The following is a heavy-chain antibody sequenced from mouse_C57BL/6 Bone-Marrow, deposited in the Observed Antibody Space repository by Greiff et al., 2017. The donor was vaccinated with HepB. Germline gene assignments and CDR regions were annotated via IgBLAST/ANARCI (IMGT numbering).Heavy chain of an antibody. D-gene: IGHD4-1*01. J-gene: IGHJ3*01. V-gene: IGHV1-76*01. CDR1: GYTFTDYY. Sequence: VQVVESGAELVRPGASVKLSCKASGYTFTDYYINWVKQRPGQGLEWIARIYPGSGNTYYNEKFKGKATLTAEKSSSTAYMQLSSLTSEDSAVYFCASGDWGRFAYWGQGTLVTVSA. CDR2: IYPGSGNT. CDR3: ASGDWGRFAY.